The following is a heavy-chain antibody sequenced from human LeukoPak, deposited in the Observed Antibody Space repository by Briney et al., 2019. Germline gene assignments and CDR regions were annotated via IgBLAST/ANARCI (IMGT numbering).Heavy chain of an antibody. CDR2: IYYSGST. CDR3: ARLRYYDILTGYYEYNWFDP. CDR1: GYSISSGYY. D-gene: IGHD3-9*01. Sequence: PSETLSLTCTVSGYSISSGYYWGWIRQPPGKGLEWIGSIYYSGSTYYNPSLKSRVTISVDTSKNQFSLKLSSVTAADTAVYYCARLRYYDILTGYYEYNWFDPWGQGTLVTVSS. V-gene: IGHV4-38-2*02. J-gene: IGHJ5*02.